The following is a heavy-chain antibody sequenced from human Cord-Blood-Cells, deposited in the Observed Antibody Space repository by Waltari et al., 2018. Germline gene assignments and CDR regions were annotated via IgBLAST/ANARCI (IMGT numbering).Heavy chain of an antibody. D-gene: IGHD4-17*01. CDR2: IIPIFGTA. CDR3: ARSGAMTTVTHPDY. Sequence: QVQLVQSGAGVKKPGSSGKVFGKALGGTFSIYAISWVRESPGQGLAWMGGIIPIFGTANYAQKFQGRVTITADESTSTAYMELSSLRSEDTAVYYCARSGAMTTVTHPDYWGQGTLVTVSS. CDR1: GGTFSIYA. J-gene: IGHJ4*02. V-gene: IGHV1-69*01.